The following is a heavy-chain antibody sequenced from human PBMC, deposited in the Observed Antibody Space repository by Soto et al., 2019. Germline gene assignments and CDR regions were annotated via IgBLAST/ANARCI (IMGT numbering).Heavy chain of an antibody. CDR2: INTDGTNT. CDR1: GFTFSSFW. D-gene: IGHD1-26*01. CDR3: ASPESGTYYSDF. Sequence: EVQLVESGGGLVQPGGSLRLSCAASGFTFSSFWMHWVRQAPGKGLVWVSRINTDGTNTIYAASVKGRFTISRDNAKNTLYLQMNRLRAEDTAVYYCASPESGTYYSDFWGQGTLVTVSS. V-gene: IGHV3-74*01. J-gene: IGHJ4*02.